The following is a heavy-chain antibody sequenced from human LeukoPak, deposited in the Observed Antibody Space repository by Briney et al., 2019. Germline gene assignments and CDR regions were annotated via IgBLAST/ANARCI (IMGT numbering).Heavy chain of an antibody. V-gene: IGHV4-59*12. CDR2: IYYSGST. CDR1: GGSISSYY. J-gene: IGHJ6*03. D-gene: IGHD6-6*01. Sequence: SETLSLTCTVSGGSISSYYWSWIRQPPGKGLEWIGYIYYSGSTNYNPSLKSRVTISVDTSKNQFSLKLSSVTAADTAVYYCARAGYSSSYFYYYYYMDVWGKGTTVTVSS. CDR3: ARAGYSSSYFYYYYYMDV.